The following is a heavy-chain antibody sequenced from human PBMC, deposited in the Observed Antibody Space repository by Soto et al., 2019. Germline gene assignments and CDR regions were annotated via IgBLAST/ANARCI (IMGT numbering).Heavy chain of an antibody. V-gene: IGHV5-51*01. J-gene: IGHJ4*02. Sequence: PGESLKSSREASESRITISFIGWVRQMPGKGVELLGNVYPRYPEVINSPSFEGRVTISHDNSMNTAYLHLLNFKASDTAVYYCTKGANSPFGSRGQGTRVTVPQ. CDR1: ESRITISF. D-gene: IGHD2-8*01. CDR2: VYPRYPEV. CDR3: TKGANSPFGS.